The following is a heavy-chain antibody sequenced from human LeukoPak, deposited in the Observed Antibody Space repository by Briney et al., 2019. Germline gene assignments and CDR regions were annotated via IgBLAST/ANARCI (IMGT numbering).Heavy chain of an antibody. CDR1: GYTFTSYD. V-gene: IGHV1-8*01. D-gene: IGHD6-6*01. CDR2: MNPSSGNT. Sequence: ASVKVSCKASGYTFTSYDINLVRQATRQGLEWMGWMNPSSGNTGYAQKLQGRVTMTTDTSTSTAYMELRSLRSDDTAVYYCARGPDSSSSGMDVWGQGTTVTVSS. CDR3: ARGPDSSSSGMDV. J-gene: IGHJ6*02.